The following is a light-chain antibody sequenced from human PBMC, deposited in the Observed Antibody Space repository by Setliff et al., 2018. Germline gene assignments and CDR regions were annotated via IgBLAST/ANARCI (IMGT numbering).Light chain of an antibody. CDR1: TTNIGNNY. CDR3: GTWDKNLSGYV. Sequence: QSVLTQPPSVSAAPGQKVTISCSGSTTNIGNNYVSWYRQLPRTDPEVLIYDNDKRPSGIPARFSGSKSGASATLGITGLQTGDEADYYCGTWDKNLSGYVFGSETKVTVL. CDR2: DND. J-gene: IGLJ1*01. V-gene: IGLV1-51*01.